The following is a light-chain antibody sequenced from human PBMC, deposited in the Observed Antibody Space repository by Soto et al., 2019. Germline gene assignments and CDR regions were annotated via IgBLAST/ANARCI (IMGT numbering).Light chain of an antibody. CDR2: KAS. J-gene: IGKJ2*01. CDR1: QSVSVW. Sequence: DIQMTQSPSTLSASVGDRVTITCRASQSVSVWLAWYQQKPGKAPKLLIYKASSLESGVPSRFSGSGSGTEFTLTISSLQPDDFATYYCQQYNGYSYTFGQGTKLEIK. CDR3: QQYNGYSYT. V-gene: IGKV1-5*03.